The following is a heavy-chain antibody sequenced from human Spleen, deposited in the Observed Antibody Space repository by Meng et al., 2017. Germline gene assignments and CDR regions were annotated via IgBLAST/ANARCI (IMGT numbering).Heavy chain of an antibody. J-gene: IGHJ4*02. CDR2: ISGSGGST. D-gene: IGHD5-24*01. CDR1: GFTFSSYA. Sequence: GGSLRLSCAASGFTFSSYAMSWVRQAPGKGLEWVSAISGSGGSTYYADSVKGRYTICRDNSKNTRYRQMDSLGAEGTAVYSGAKPEKRWLQWGVDNWGQGTLVTVSS. CDR3: AKPEKRWLQWGVDN. V-gene: IGHV3-23*01.